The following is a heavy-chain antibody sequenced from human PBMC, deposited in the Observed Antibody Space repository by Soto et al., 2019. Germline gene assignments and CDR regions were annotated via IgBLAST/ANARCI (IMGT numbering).Heavy chain of an antibody. Sequence: QLQLQESGPGLVKPSETLSLTCTVSGGSISSSSYYWGWIRQPPGKGLEWIGSIYYSGNTYYTTSFTMSVTISLNTSKNQCSLKLSSVPAADTAVYYCAREGGRYCTGGSCQVDYWGQGTLVTVSS. D-gene: IGHD2-15*01. CDR1: GGSISSSSYY. CDR3: AREGGRYCTGGSCQVDY. CDR2: IYYSGNT. J-gene: IGHJ4*02. V-gene: IGHV4-39*02.